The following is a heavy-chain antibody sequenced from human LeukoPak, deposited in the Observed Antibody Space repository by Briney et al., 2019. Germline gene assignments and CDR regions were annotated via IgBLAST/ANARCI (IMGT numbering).Heavy chain of an antibody. CDR2: INPNSGGT. CDR3: ARALYYDSSGYYSSSYYYFQH. CDR1: GHTFTSYY. D-gene: IGHD3-22*01. J-gene: IGHJ1*01. Sequence: ASVKVSCKASGHTFTSYYLHWVRQAPGQRLEWMGWINPNSGGTNYAHKFQGRVTMTRDTSISTAYMELSRLRSDDTAEYYCARALYYDSSGYYSSSYYYFQHWGQGTLVTVSS. V-gene: IGHV1-2*02.